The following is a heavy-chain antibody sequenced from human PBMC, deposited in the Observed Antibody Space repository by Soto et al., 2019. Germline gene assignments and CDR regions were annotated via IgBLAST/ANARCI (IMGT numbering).Heavy chain of an antibody. J-gene: IGHJ6*02. Sequence: QVQLEESVPGLVKPSETLSLTCTVSGGSISSHYWSWVRQSPGQGLEWIGCIYYRCKTFYNPSLKSRGTISVDMFNNQFSLKLDSVTTADTAVYYCARDGSEASGIDDWGQGTAVTVSS. CDR2: IYYRCKT. CDR1: GGSISSHY. CDR3: ARDGSEASGIDD. V-gene: IGHV4-59*11. D-gene: IGHD1-26*01.